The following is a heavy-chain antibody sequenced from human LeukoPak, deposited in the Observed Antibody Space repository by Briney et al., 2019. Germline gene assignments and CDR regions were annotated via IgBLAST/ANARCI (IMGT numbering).Heavy chain of an antibody. J-gene: IGHJ6*02. CDR2: IWYDGSNK. Sequence: GRSLRLSCAASGFTFSSYGMHWVRQAPGKGLEWVAVIWYDGSNKYYADSVKGRFTISRDNTKNSVILQMNSLRAEDTALYHCARNNGMDVWGQGTTVIVSS. CDR1: GFTFSSYG. CDR3: ARNNGMDV. V-gene: IGHV3-33*01.